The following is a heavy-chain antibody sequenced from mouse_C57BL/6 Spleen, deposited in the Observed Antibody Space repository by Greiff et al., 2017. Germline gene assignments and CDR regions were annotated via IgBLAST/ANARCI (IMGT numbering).Heavy chain of an antibody. CDR2: IHPSDSDT. J-gene: IGHJ2*01. D-gene: IGHD4-1*01. CDR1: GYTFTSYW. CDR3: ATANWDVPYFDY. Sequence: QVQLQQPGAELVKPGASVKVSCKASGYTFTSYWMHWVKQRPGQGLEWIGRIHPSDSDTNCNQKFKGKATLTVDKSSSTAYMQLSSLTSEDSAVYYCATANWDVPYFDYWGQGTTLTVSS. V-gene: IGHV1-74*01.